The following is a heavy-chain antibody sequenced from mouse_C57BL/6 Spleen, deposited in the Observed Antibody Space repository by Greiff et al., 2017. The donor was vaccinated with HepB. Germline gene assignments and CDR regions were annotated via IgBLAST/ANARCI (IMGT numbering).Heavy chain of an antibody. D-gene: IGHD1-1*01. J-gene: IGHJ1*03. CDR1: GYTFTSYW. CDR2: IDPNSGGN. CDR3: ARSRYYGSRTGYFDV. V-gene: IGHV1-72*01. Sequence: QVQLQQPGAELVKPGDSVKLSCKASGYTFTSYWMHWVKQRPGRGLEWIGRIDPNSGGNKYNEKFKSKATLTVDKPSSTAYMQLSSLTSEDSAVYYCARSRYYGSRTGYFDVWGTGTTVTVSS.